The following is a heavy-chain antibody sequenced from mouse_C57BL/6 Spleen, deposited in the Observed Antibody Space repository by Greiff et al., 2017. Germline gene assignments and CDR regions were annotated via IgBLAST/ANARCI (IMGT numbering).Heavy chain of an antibody. D-gene: IGHD2-1*01. V-gene: IGHV5-4*01. Sequence: DVHLVESGGGLVKPGGSLKLSCAASGFTFSSYAMSWVRQTPEKRLEWVATISDGGSYTYYPDNVKGRFTISRDNAKNNLYLQMSHLKSEDTAMYYCARGGEIYYGYLYFDVWGTGTTVTVSS. CDR1: GFTFSSYA. J-gene: IGHJ1*03. CDR3: ARGGEIYYGYLYFDV. CDR2: ISDGGSYT.